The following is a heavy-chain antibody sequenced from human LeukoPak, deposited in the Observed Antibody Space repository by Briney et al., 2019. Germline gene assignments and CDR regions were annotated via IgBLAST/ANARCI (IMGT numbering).Heavy chain of an antibody. CDR1: GFTFSSYW. D-gene: IGHD3-3*01. CDR3: ARARRIESYYDFWSGYNYYFDY. CDR2: IKQDGSEK. J-gene: IGHJ4*02. Sequence: PGGSLRLSCAASGFTFSSYWMSWVRQAPGKGLEWVANIKQDGSEKYYVDSVKGRFTISRDNAKNSLYLQMNSLRAEDTAVYYCARARRIESYYDFWSGYNYYFDYWGQGTLVTASS. V-gene: IGHV3-7*01.